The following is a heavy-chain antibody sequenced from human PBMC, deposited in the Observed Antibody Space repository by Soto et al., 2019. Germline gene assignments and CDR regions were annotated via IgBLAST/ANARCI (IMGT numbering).Heavy chain of an antibody. Sequence: QVQLQQWGAGLLKPSETLSLTCAVYGGSFSSYYWSWIRQPPGKGLEWIGVINHSGSTNYDPSLKSRVTISIETSKNQVSLTLSSVTDADKAVYYCARGEPRFIEWLLLSEYFDPWGQGTLVTVSS. CDR2: INHSGST. CDR1: GGSFSSYY. J-gene: IGHJ5*02. CDR3: ARGEPRFIEWLLLSEYFDP. V-gene: IGHV4-34*01. D-gene: IGHD3-3*01.